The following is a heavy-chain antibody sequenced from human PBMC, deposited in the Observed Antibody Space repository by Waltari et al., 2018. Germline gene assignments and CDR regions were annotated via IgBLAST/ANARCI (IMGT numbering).Heavy chain of an antibody. CDR2: INPDGNTI. CDR1: GFTFNTYW. D-gene: IGHD5-12*01. J-gene: IGHJ1*01. Sequence: EVQLVESGGGLAQPGGSLRLSCAASGFTFNTYWMHWVRQIPGKGLVWVSRINPDGNTISYADSVKGRFTISRDNARNTLFLQMTSVRADDTAIYYCTGNAYSGFEHWGQGTLVTVS. CDR3: TGNAYSGFEH. V-gene: IGHV3-74*01.